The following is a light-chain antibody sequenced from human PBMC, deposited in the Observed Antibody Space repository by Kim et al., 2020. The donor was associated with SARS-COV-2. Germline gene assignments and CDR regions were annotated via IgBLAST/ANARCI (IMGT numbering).Light chain of an antibody. V-gene: IGKV3-15*01. CDR1: QSVSNY. CDR3: QQYNFYYT. CDR2: HAS. Sequence: LSVSPGERVTLSCRASQSVSNYFAWYQQKPGQAPRLLMYHASTRATGIPARFSGSGSGTEFTLTISSLQSEDFAVYYCQQYNFYYTFGQGTKLEI. J-gene: IGKJ2*01.